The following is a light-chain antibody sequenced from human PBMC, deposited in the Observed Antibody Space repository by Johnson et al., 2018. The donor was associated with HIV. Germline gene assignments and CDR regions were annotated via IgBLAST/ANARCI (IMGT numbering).Light chain of an antibody. CDR2: RDY. Sequence: QSVLTQPPSASGTPGQRVTISCSGSSSNIGTNTVNWYQQLPGTAPKLLIYRDYQRPSGVPDRFSGSKSGTSATLGITGLQTGAEADYYCGTWDSSLSAGGFVFGTGTKVTVL. V-gene: IGLV1-51*02. CDR3: GTWDSSLSAGGFV. CDR1: SSNIGTNT. J-gene: IGLJ1*01.